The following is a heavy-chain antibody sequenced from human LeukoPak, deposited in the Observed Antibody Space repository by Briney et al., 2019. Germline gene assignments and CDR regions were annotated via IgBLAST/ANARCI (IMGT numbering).Heavy chain of an antibody. J-gene: IGHJ4*02. V-gene: IGHV4-59*01. CDR3: ARDRGRGYSYGYYFDY. D-gene: IGHD5-18*01. CDR2: IYYSGST. CDR1: GSSISSYY. Sequence: SETMSPTCTVSGSSISSYYCSWLRQPPGKGQEWMGYIYYSGSTNYNPSLKSRVTISVDTSKNQFSLKLSSVTAADTAVYYCARDRGRGYSYGYYFDYWGQGTLVTVSS.